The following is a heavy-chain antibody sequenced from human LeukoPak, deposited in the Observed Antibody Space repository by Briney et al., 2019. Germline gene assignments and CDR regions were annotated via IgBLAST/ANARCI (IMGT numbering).Heavy chain of an antibody. CDR3: AKNWGTFSWFFDL. V-gene: IGHV1-46*01. D-gene: IGHD7-27*01. CDR2: INPSGGRT. CDR1: GYTFTSYY. Sequence: ASVKVSCKTSGYTFTSYYMHWVRQAPGQGLEWMGIINPSGGRTSYAQKFQGRVTMTRDMSTSTVYMELSSLRAEDTALYHCAKNWGTFSWFFDLWGRGTLVTVSS. J-gene: IGHJ2*01.